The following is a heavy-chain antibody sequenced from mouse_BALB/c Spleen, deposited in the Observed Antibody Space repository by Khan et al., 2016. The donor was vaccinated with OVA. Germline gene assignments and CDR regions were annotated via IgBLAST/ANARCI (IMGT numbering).Heavy chain of an antibody. CDR3: TRSYDSYYFDY. Sequence: VQLQQSGTVLARPGASVKMSCKASGYSFTSYWMHWIKQRPGQGLEWIGAIYSGNSDTRYNQKFKGKAKLTAVTSASTAYMELSSLTNEDSAVYYCTRSYDSYYFDYWGQGTTLTVSS. V-gene: IGHV1-5*01. CDR1: GYSFTSYW. CDR2: IYSGNSDT. J-gene: IGHJ2*01. D-gene: IGHD2-4*01.